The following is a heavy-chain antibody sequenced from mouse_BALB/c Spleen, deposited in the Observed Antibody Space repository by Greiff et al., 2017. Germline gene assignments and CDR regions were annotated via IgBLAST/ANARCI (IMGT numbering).Heavy chain of an antibody. J-gene: IGHJ4*01. CDR2: INSNGGST. CDR3: ARGSMMGAMDD. D-gene: IGHD2-3*01. V-gene: IGHV5-6-3*01. Sequence: EVKLVESGGGLVQPGGSLKLSCAASGFTFSSYGMTWVRQTPDKRLELVATINSNGGSTYYPDSVKGRFTISRDNAKNTLYLQMSSLKSEDTALYYCARGSMMGAMDDWGQGTSVTVSS. CDR1: GFTFSSYG.